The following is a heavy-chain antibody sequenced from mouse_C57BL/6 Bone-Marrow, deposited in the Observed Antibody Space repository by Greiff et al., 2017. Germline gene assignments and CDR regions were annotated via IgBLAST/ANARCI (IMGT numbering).Heavy chain of an antibody. CDR1: GYTFTDYE. Sequence: VQLQQSGAELVRPGASVTLSCKASGYTFTDYEMHWVKQTPVHGLEWIGAIDPETGGTAYNQKFKGKAILTADKSSSTAYMELRSLTSEDSAVYYCTRSRQHRLRRAMDYWGQGTSVTVSS. J-gene: IGHJ4*01. CDR3: TRSRQHRLRRAMDY. D-gene: IGHD3-2*02. CDR2: IDPETGGT. V-gene: IGHV1-15*01.